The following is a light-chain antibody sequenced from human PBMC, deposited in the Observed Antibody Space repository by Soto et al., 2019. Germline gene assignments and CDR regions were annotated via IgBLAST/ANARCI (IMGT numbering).Light chain of an antibody. Sequence: QSALTQPASVAGSPGQSITISCTGTSSDVVGYNHVSWYQQHPGKAPKLLVYDVSNRPSGASNRFLGSKSGNTASLTISGLQAEDEAVYYCSSYTGSSTLVLFGGGTKLTVL. CDR1: SSDVVGYNH. CDR3: SSYTGSSTLVL. J-gene: IGLJ2*01. CDR2: DVS. V-gene: IGLV2-14*03.